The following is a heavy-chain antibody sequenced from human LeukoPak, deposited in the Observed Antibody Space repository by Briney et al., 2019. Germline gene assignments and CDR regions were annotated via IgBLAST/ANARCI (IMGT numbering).Heavy chain of an antibody. CDR2: ISWNSGSI. CDR3: AKDRGSSWLKRFDAFDI. CDR1: GFTFDDYA. J-gene: IGHJ3*02. V-gene: IGHV3-9*03. D-gene: IGHD6-13*01. Sequence: GGSLRLSCAASGFTFDDYAMHWVRQAPGKGLEWVSGISWNSGSIGYADSVKGRFTISRDNAKNSLYLQMNSLRAEDMALYYCAKDRGSSWLKRFDAFDIWGQGTMVTVSS.